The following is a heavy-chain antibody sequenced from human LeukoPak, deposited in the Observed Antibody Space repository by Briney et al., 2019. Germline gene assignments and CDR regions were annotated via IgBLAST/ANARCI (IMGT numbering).Heavy chain of an antibody. Sequence: SETLSLTCTVSGRPMSNYYWSWIRQPPGKGLEWIGYFYYTGSTNYNPSLKSRVTISADTSKNQFSLKLTSVTAADTAVYYCARFATYYYDGSTYSSPYYFDYWGQGTLVTVSS. J-gene: IGHJ4*02. CDR2: FYYTGST. CDR3: ARFATYYYDGSTYSSPYYFDY. V-gene: IGHV4-59*01. D-gene: IGHD3-22*01. CDR1: GRPMSNYY.